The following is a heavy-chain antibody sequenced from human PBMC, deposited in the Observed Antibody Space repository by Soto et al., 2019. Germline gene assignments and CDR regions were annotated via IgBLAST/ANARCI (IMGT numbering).Heavy chain of an antibody. CDR2: ISGSGGST. Sequence: PGGSLRLSCAASGFTFSNYAVTWVRQAPGKGLEWVSTISGSGGSTYYADSVKGRFTISRDNSKNTLYLQMNSLRAEDTAVYYCASDRIFDWYLPFYWGQGTLVTVSS. D-gene: IGHD3-9*01. CDR3: ASDRIFDWYLPFY. V-gene: IGHV3-23*01. CDR1: GFTFSNYA. J-gene: IGHJ4*02.